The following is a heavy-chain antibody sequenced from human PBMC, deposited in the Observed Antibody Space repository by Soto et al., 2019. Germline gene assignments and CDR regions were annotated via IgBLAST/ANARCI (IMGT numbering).Heavy chain of an antibody. J-gene: IGHJ6*03. D-gene: IGHD5-12*01. CDR3: AIESGGATATLDYYYFYMDV. Sequence: QVQLVLSGAEVRKPGASVTVSCRSSGDSFNDYYIHWVRQAPGQGLEWMGWINPNSGVTKYAQKFQGWVSMTRDTSIRTVYMQLSRLRSDDTAVYYCAIESGGATATLDYYYFYMDVWGTGTTVTVSS. CDR2: INPNSGVT. CDR1: GDSFNDYY. V-gene: IGHV1-2*04.